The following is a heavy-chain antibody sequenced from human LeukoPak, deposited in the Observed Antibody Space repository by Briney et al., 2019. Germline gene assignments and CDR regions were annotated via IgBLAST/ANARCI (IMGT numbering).Heavy chain of an antibody. CDR3: ASRHSGYDSVRY. V-gene: IGHV3-23*01. Sequence: PGASLRLSCAASGFTFSSYAMSWVRPPPGKGLEWVSAISGSGGSTYYAASVKGRFTISKDNSKNTLYLQMNSLRAEDTAVYYCASRHSGYDSVRYWGQGTLVTVSS. D-gene: IGHD5-12*01. CDR2: ISGSGGST. CDR1: GFTFSSYA. J-gene: IGHJ4*02.